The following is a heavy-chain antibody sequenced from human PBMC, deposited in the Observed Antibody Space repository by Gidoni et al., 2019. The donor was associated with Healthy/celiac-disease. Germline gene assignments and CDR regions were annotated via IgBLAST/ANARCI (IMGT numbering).Heavy chain of an antibody. CDR2: ISYDGSNK. CDR3: ASDTMVRGGDYYYGMDV. J-gene: IGHJ6*02. CDR1: GFTFSSYA. V-gene: IGHV3-30-3*02. Sequence: SGFTFSSYAMHWVRQAPGKGLEWVAVISYDGSNKYYADSVKGRFTISRDNSKNTLYLQMNSLRAEDTAVYYCASDTMVRGGDYYYGMDVWGQGTTVTVSS. D-gene: IGHD3-10*01.